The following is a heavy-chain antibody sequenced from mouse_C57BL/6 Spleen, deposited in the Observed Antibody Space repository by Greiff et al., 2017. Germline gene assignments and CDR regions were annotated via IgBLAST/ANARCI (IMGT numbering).Heavy chain of an antibody. CDR2: IDPGSGGT. D-gene: IGHD2-1*01. CDR3: AVVTGYYFDD. J-gene: IGHJ2*01. V-gene: IGHV1-72*01. CDR1: GYTFTSYS. Sequence: QVQLKQPGAELVKPGASVKLSCKASGYTFTSYSMHWVKQRPGRGLEWIGRIDPGSGGTKYNEKFKGKATLTVDKPSSTAYMQLSSLTSEGSAVYYCAVVTGYYFDDWGQGTTLTVSS.